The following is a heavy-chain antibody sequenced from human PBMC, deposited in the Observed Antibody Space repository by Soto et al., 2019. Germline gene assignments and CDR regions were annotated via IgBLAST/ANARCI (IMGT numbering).Heavy chain of an antibody. Sequence: SDTLSLTCIVSGGSISSYYWSWIRQPPGKGLEWIGYIYYSGSTNYNPSLKSRVTTSVDTSKSQFSLNLRSVTAADTAVYYCARVVGYCSGGTCYSGRFDPWVQGTLVTVSS. CDR3: ARVVGYCSGGTCYSGRFDP. D-gene: IGHD2-15*01. CDR2: IYYSGST. V-gene: IGHV4-59*07. CDR1: GGSISSYY. J-gene: IGHJ5*02.